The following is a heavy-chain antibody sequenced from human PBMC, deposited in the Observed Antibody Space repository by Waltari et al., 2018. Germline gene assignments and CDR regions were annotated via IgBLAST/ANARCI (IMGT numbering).Heavy chain of an antibody. CDR3: AIVMTSWSYYYYGMDV. Sequence: EVQLLESGGGLVQPGGSLRLSCAASGFTFSCYAMSWVRQAPGKGLEWVSAISGSGGSPSSADSLQGRFTISRDNSQNTLYLQMNSLRAEDTAVYYCAIVMTSWSYYYYGMDVWGQGTTVTVSS. CDR2: ISGSGGSP. CDR1: GFTFSCYA. J-gene: IGHJ6*02. V-gene: IGHV3-23*01. D-gene: IGHD3-9*01.